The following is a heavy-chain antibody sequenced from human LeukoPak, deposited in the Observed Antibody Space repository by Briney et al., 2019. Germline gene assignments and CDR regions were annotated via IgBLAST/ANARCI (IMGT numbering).Heavy chain of an antibody. J-gene: IGHJ6*02. V-gene: IGHV3-33*08. CDR1: GFTFSTSW. Sequence: GGSLRLSCAASGFTFSTSWMTWVRQAPGKGLEWVAVIWYDGSNKCYADSVKGRFTISRDNSKNTLYLQMNSLRAEDTAVYYCARGGGWLFGDYYGMDVWGQGTTVTVSS. D-gene: IGHD3-22*01. CDR3: ARGGGWLFGDYYGMDV. CDR2: IWYDGSNK.